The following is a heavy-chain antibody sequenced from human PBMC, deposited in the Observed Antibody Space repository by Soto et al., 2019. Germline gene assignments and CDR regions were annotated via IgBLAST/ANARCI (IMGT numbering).Heavy chain of an antibody. Sequence: EVQLVESGGGLVQPGGSLRLSCAASGFTSSSYSMNWVRQAPGKGLEWVSYISSSSSTIYYADSVKGRFTISRDNXTNSLYLQMNSLRAEDTAVYYCAREGRHHYYYGMDVWGQGTTVTVSS. CDR3: AREGRHHYYYGMDV. J-gene: IGHJ6*02. CDR1: GFTSSSYS. V-gene: IGHV3-48*01. D-gene: IGHD1-1*01. CDR2: ISSSSSTI.